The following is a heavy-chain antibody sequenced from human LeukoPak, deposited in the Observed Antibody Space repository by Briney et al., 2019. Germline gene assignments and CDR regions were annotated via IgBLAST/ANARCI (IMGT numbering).Heavy chain of an antibody. CDR2: VSSSGIIK. V-gene: IGHV3-11*01. D-gene: IGHD4-17*01. CDR3: VRWSPSTVTYDY. CDR1: GFTFNDYH. J-gene: IGHJ4*02. Sequence: GGSLRLSCAASGFTFNDYHMSWIRQAPGKGLEWIAYVSSSGIIKYYPDSVKSRFTISRDNAKNSLSLQMNSLTAEDTAVYYCVRWSPSTVTYDYWGQGTLVTVSS.